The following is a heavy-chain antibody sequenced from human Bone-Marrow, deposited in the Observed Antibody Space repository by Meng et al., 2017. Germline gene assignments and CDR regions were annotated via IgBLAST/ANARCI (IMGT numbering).Heavy chain of an antibody. D-gene: IGHD2-15*01. CDR2: INPNSGGT. V-gene: IGHV1-2*02. J-gene: IGHJ6*02. CDR3: ARVGYCSGGSCYSEYYYYYGMDV. Sequence: ASVKVSCKASGYTFTRYYMHWVRQAPGQGLEWMGWINPNSGGTNYAQKFQGRVTMTRDTSISTAYMELSRLRSDDTAVYYCARVGYCSGGSCYSEYYYYYGMDVWGQGTTVTVSS. CDR1: GYTFTRYY.